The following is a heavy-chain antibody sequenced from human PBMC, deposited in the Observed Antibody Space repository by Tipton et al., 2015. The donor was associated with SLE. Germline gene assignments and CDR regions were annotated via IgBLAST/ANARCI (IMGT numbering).Heavy chain of an antibody. J-gene: IGHJ5*02. CDR3: ARDRIVGAYYSWFDP. D-gene: IGHD1-26*01. V-gene: IGHV4-31*02. Sequence: LRLSCTVSGGSISSGGYYWSWIRQHPGKGLEWIGYIYYSGSTYYNPSLKSRVTISVDTSKNQFSLKLSSVTAADTAVYYCARDRIVGAYYSWFDPWGQGTLVTVSS. CDR2: IYYSGST. CDR1: GGSISSGGYY.